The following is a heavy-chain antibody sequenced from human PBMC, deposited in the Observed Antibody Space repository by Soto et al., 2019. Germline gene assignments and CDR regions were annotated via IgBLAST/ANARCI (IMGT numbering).Heavy chain of an antibody. CDR1: GFTFSNFW. V-gene: IGHV3-74*01. J-gene: IGHJ5*02. CDR3: ASHGSGDYFWFDP. Sequence: GGSLRLSCAASGFTFSNFWMHWVRQVPGKGLVWVSRASPDGSSTSYADSVKGRFTISRDNAKNTLYMEMNSLRAEDTAVYYCASHGSGDYFWFDPWGQGTLVTVSS. D-gene: IGHD4-17*01. CDR2: ASPDGSST.